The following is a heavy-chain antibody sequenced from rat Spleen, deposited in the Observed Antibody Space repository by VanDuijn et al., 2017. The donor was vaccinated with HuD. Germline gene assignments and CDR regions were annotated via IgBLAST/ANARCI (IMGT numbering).Heavy chain of an antibody. Sequence: EVQLVESGGGLVQPGRSLKLSCAASGFTFSNYGLHWIRQAPTKGLEWVASISYEGSSTYYGDSVKGRFTISRDNAKSTLYLQMNSLRSEDTATYYCARHAIYSSYIGYYFDYWGQGVMVTVSS. D-gene: IGHD1-2*01. CDR3: ARHAIYSSYIGYYFDY. CDR2: ISYEGSST. J-gene: IGHJ2*01. V-gene: IGHV5-22*01. CDR1: GFTFSNYG.